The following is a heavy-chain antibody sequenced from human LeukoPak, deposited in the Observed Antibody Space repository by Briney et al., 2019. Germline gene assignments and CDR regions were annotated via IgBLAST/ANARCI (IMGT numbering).Heavy chain of an antibody. D-gene: IGHD2-2*01. CDR2: INAGNGNT. V-gene: IGHV1-3*01. CDR3: ARIISYRLGVANWFDP. J-gene: IGHJ5*02. Sequence: ASVKVSCKASGYTLTSYAMHWVRQAPGQRLEWMGWINAGNGNTKYSQKFQGRVTITRDTSASTAYMELSSLRSEDTAVYYCARIISYRLGVANWFDPWGQGTLVAVSS. CDR1: GYTLTSYA.